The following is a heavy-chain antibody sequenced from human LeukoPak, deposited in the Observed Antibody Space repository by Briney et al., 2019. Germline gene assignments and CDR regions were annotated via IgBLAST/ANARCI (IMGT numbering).Heavy chain of an antibody. D-gene: IGHD3-16*01. V-gene: IGHV4-59*08. CDR1: NGSVRSYY. J-gene: IGHJ4*02. Sequence: SETLSLTCTVSNGSVRSYYWSWVRRSPGKGLEWIGYIYYSGSTNYNPSLKSRVTISIHTSRNQFSLMLSSVTAADTAMYYCARYYDRTGFDYWGQGTLVTVSS. CDR3: ARYYDRTGFDY. CDR2: IYYSGST.